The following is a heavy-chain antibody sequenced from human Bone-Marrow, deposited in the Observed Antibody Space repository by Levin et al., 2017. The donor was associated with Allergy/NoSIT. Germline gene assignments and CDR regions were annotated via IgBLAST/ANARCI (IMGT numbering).Heavy chain of an antibody. D-gene: IGHD3-3*01. CDR1: EFTFSSYW. Sequence: AGGSLRLSCTASEFTFSSYWMHWVRQVPGKGLVWVSHINSDGTNTNYADSVKGRFTISRDNDKNTLYLQMNSLRAEDTAVYYCARVGDDFWSGYGHYFGMDVWGQGTTVTV. CDR3: ARVGDDFWSGYGHYFGMDV. CDR2: INSDGTNT. J-gene: IGHJ6*02. V-gene: IGHV3-74*01.